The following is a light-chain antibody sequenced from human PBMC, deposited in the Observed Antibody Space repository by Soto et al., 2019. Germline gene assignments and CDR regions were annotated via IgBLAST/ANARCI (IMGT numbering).Light chain of an antibody. J-gene: IGKJ1*01. Sequence: DIQMTQSPSTLSASVGYRVTITCRASQSISSWLAWYQQKPGKAPKLLIYDASRLESGVPSRFSGSGSGTEFTLTISSLQPDDFATYYCQQYNSYSPTFGQGTKVDIK. CDR1: QSISSW. CDR2: DAS. CDR3: QQYNSYSPT. V-gene: IGKV1-5*01.